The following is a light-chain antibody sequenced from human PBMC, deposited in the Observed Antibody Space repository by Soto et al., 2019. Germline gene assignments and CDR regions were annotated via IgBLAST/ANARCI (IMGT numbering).Light chain of an antibody. V-gene: IGKV1-5*01. CDR1: QSISSW. CDR3: QQYNSYVT. Sequence: DIQMTQSPSTLSASVGDRVTITCRASQSISSWLAWYQQKPGKAPKLLIYDASSLESGVPSRFSGSGSGTGFTLTISSLQPDDFATYYCQQYNSYVTFGQGTKVEIK. CDR2: DAS. J-gene: IGKJ1*01.